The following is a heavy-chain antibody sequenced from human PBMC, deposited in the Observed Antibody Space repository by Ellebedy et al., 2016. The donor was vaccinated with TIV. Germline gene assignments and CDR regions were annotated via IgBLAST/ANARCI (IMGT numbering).Heavy chain of an antibody. CDR1: GFTFSSYS. Sequence: GESLKISCAASGFTFSSYSMNWVRQAPGKGLEWVSYISSSSSTIYYADSVKGRFTISGDNSKNTLYLQMNSLRAEDTAVYYCARDGDENCGGDCYYYYYGMDVWGQGTTVTVSS. V-gene: IGHV3-48*01. CDR3: ARDGDENCGGDCYYYYYGMDV. J-gene: IGHJ6*02. D-gene: IGHD2-21*02. CDR2: ISSSSSTI.